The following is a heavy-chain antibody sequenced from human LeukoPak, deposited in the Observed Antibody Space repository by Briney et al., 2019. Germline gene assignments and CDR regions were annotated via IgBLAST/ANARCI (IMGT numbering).Heavy chain of an antibody. CDR3: ARHDYGRVGEGWFDP. V-gene: IGHV1-69*04. CDR1: GGTFSSYA. CDR2: IIPILGIA. Sequence: GASVKVSCKASGGTFSSYAISWVRQAPGQGLEWMGRIIPILGIANYAQKFQGRVTITADKSTSTAYMELSSLRSEDTAVYYCARHDYGRVGEGWFDPWGQGTLVTVSS. D-gene: IGHD4-17*01. J-gene: IGHJ5*02.